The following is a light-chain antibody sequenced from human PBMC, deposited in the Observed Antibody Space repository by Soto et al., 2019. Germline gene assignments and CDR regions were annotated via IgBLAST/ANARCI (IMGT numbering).Light chain of an antibody. CDR2: ASS. Sequence: DIQMTQSPSSVSASVGDRVTITCRASQGINNRLAWYQQKPGKATNLLIYASSSLRSGVPSRFSGGGSGTDFTLTISSLHPEDYATYYCQQANSFPLTFGGGTKVEIK. CDR1: QGINNR. J-gene: IGKJ4*01. V-gene: IGKV1-12*01. CDR3: QQANSFPLT.